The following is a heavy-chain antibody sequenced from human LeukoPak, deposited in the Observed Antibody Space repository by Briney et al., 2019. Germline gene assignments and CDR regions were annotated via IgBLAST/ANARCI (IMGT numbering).Heavy chain of an antibody. Sequence: GGSLRLSCAASGFTFSSYAMSWVRQAPGKRLEWVSFISGSGGNTYYVDSVKGRFTISRDNSKNTLYLQMNSLRAEDTAIYYCAKSRPPGYDYWGQGTLVTVSS. CDR2: ISGSGGNT. J-gene: IGHJ4*02. V-gene: IGHV3-23*01. D-gene: IGHD2-2*01. CDR3: AKSRPPGYDY. CDR1: GFTFSSYA.